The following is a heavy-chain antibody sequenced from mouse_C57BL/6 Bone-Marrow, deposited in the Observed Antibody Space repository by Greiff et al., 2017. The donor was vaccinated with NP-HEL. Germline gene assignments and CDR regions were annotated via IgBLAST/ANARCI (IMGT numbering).Heavy chain of an antibody. D-gene: IGHD4-1*01. J-gene: IGHJ2*01. Sequence: QVQLQQSGPGLVQPSQSLSITCTVSGFSLTSYGVHWVRQSPGKGLEWLGVIWSGGSTDYNAAFISRLSISKDNPRSQVFFKMNSLQADDTAIYYCARNWGRNWDGYFDYWGQGTTLTVSS. CDR1: GFSLTSYG. CDR2: IWSGGST. V-gene: IGHV2-2*01. CDR3: ARNWGRNWDGYFDY.